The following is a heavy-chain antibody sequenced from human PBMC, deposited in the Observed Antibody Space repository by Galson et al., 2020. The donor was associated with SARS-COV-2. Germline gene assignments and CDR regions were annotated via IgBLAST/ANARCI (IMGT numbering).Heavy chain of an antibody. D-gene: IGHD3-3*01. CDR3: ARGIRGNALTIFGVVKSPYYYYMDV. Sequence: ASVKVSCKASGYTFTSYDINWVRQATGQGLEWMGWMNPNSGNTGYAQKFQGRVTMTRNTSLSTAYMELSSLRSEDTAVYYCARGIRGNALTIFGVVKSPYYYYMDVWGKGTTVTVSS. V-gene: IGHV1-8*01. J-gene: IGHJ6*03. CDR1: GYTFTSYD. CDR2: MNPNSGNT.